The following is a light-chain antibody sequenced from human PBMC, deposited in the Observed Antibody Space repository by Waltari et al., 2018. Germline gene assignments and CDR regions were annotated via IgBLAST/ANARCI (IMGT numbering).Light chain of an antibody. Sequence: EIVLTQSPGTLSLSPGERATLSCRASQSVSSSYLAWYQQKPGQAPRLLIYGASSRATGIPDRFSGSGSGTDFTLTISRREPEDCAVYYCQQYGSSPLTFGPGTKVDIK. V-gene: IGKV3-20*01. J-gene: IGKJ3*01. CDR1: QSVSSSY. CDR2: GAS. CDR3: QQYGSSPLT.